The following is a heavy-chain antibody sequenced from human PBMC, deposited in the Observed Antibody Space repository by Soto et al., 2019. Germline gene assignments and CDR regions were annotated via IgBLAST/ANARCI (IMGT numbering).Heavy chain of an antibody. CDR2: IYYSGST. D-gene: IGHD2-15*01. V-gene: IGHV4-39*01. Sequence: QLQLQESGPGLVKPSETLSLTCTVSGGSISSYYWGWIRRPPGKGLEWIGSIYYSGSTYYNPSLKSRVTISVDTSKNQFSLKLSSVTAADTAVYYCARRWGYSLDYWGQGTLVTVSS. J-gene: IGHJ4*02. CDR3: ARRWGYSLDY. CDR1: GGSISSYY.